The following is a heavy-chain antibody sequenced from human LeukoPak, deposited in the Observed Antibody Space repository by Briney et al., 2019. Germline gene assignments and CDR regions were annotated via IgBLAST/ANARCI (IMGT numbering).Heavy chain of an antibody. J-gene: IGHJ4*02. Sequence: SSETLSLTCTGSGGSISSSSYYWGWIRQPPGKGLEWIGSIYYSGSTHYNPSLKSRVTISVDTSKNQFSLKLSSVTAADTAVYYCARRLSDFWSGYSEEPIDYWGQGTLVTVSS. CDR3: ARRLSDFWSGYSEEPIDY. V-gene: IGHV4-39*01. CDR1: GGSISSSSYY. CDR2: IYYSGST. D-gene: IGHD3-3*01.